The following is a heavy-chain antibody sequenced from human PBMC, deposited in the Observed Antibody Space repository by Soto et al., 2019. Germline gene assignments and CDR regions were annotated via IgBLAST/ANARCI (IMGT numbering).Heavy chain of an antibody. CDR1: RFTFSAYA. Sequence: EVQLVESGGGLVQPGGSLRLSCVDSRFTFSAYAMSWVRQAPGKGLEWVADISASGGKTYHADSVKGRFTISRDNSKNTLYLQMNSLRAEDTALYYSAKFRSSSSFYYFYGLDVWGQGTTITVSS. CDR2: ISASGGKT. CDR3: AKFRSSSSFYYFYGLDV. J-gene: IGHJ6*02. D-gene: IGHD6-6*01. V-gene: IGHV3-23*04.